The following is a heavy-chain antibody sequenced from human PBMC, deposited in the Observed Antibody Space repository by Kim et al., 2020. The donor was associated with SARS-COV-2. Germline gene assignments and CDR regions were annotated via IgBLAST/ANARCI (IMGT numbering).Heavy chain of an antibody. Sequence: GGSLRLSCAASGFTFSSYSMNWVRQAPGKGLEWVSSISSSSSYIYYADSVKGRFTISRDNAKNSLYLQMNSLRAEDTAVYYCARRGQYYDFWSGYSPGFDYWGQGTLVTVSS. CDR2: ISSSSSYI. V-gene: IGHV3-21*01. CDR1: GFTFSSYS. CDR3: ARRGQYYDFWSGYSPGFDY. J-gene: IGHJ4*02. D-gene: IGHD3-3*01.